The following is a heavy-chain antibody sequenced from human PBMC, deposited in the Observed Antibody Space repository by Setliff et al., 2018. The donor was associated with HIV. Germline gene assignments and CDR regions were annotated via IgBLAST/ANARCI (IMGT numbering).Heavy chain of an antibody. D-gene: IGHD1-26*01. CDR2: IYTSGST. Sequence: PSETLSLTCTVSGGSISSGNYYWSWIRQPAGKGLEWIGRIYTSGSTNYNPSLKSRVTISVDSSKNQFSLKLSSVSAADTAVYYCARDLKRELVQGGDAFGIWGQGTMVTVSS. V-gene: IGHV4-61*02. CDR3: ARDLKRELVQGGDAFGI. J-gene: IGHJ3*02. CDR1: GGSISSGNYY.